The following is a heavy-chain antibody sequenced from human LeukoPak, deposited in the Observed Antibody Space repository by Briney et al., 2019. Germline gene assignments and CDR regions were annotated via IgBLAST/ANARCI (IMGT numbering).Heavy chain of an antibody. CDR1: GYTFTSCA. CDR2: INAGNGNT. Sequence: ASVKVSCKASGYTFTSCAMHWVRQAPGQRLEWMGWINAGNGNTKYSQKFQGRVTITRDTSASTAYMELSSLRSEDTAVYYCARSRVTTVVIDYWGQGTLVTVSS. D-gene: IGHD4-23*01. V-gene: IGHV1-3*01. J-gene: IGHJ4*02. CDR3: ARSRVTTVVIDY.